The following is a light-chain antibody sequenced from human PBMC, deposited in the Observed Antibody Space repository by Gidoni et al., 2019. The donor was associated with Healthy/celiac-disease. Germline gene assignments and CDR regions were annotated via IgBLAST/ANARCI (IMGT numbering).Light chain of an antibody. CDR1: SSNIGAGYD. CDR3: QSYDSSLSGSEV. Sequence: SVLTQPPSASGAPGQRVTISCTGSSSNIGAGYDVHWYQPLPGTAPTLLIYGNSNRPAGVPDRFSVSKSGTSASLAITWLHAEDEADYYCQSYDSSLSGSEVFGGGTKLTVL. CDR2: GNS. V-gene: IGLV1-40*01. J-gene: IGLJ3*02.